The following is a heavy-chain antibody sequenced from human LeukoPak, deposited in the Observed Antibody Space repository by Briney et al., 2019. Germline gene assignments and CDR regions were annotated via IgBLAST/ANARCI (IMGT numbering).Heavy chain of an antibody. Sequence: GASVKVSCKASGGTFSSYAISWLRQAPGQGLEWMGRIIPILGIANYAQKFQGRVTITADKSTSAAYMELNSLRSEDTAVYYCAREGYGSGSYYLSGFDPWGQGTLVTVSS. CDR3: AREGYGSGSYYLSGFDP. V-gene: IGHV1-69*04. D-gene: IGHD3-10*01. CDR2: IIPILGIA. J-gene: IGHJ5*02. CDR1: GGTFSSYA.